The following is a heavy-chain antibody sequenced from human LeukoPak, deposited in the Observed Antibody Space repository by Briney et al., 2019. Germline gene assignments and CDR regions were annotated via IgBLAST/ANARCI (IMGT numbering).Heavy chain of an antibody. Sequence: GGSLRVSCAASGFTFSSYGMHWVRQAPGKGLEWVAVISYDGSNKYYADSVKGRFTISRDNSKNTLYLQMNSLRAEDTAVYYCAKGDRNYDFWSGYYGHWGQGTLVTVSS. CDR2: ISYDGSNK. J-gene: IGHJ4*02. CDR1: GFTFSSYG. V-gene: IGHV3-30*18. CDR3: AKGDRNYDFWSGYYGH. D-gene: IGHD3-3*01.